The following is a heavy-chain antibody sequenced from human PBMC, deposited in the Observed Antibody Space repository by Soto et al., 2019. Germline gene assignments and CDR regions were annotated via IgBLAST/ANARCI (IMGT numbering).Heavy chain of an antibody. Sequence: QVQLVESGGGLVKPGGSLRLSCATSGFIFSDYYMHWIRQAPGKGLEWISYISGNGRIIQYADSAKGRFTISRDNAQNSLYLQMNSLRAEDTALYFCARDFDADSRTDFDSWGQGTLVTVSS. CDR3: ARDFDADSRTDFDS. CDR2: ISGNGRII. D-gene: IGHD4-17*01. V-gene: IGHV3-11*01. J-gene: IGHJ4*02. CDR1: GFIFSDYY.